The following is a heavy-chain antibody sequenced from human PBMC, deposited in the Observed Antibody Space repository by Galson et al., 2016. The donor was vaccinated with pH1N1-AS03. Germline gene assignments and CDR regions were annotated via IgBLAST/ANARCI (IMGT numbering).Heavy chain of an antibody. V-gene: IGHV4-4*02. CDR2: VSHAGRT. D-gene: IGHD1-14*01. Sequence: ETLSLTCAVSGDSISTSNWWSWVRQPPGKGLEWIGEVSHAGRTNYNPSLKSRVTMSVDKSKNQFSLKLNSVTAADTAVYYCAAGRTNAFDFWGQGTKVTVSS. CDR1: GDSISTSNW. CDR3: AAGRTNAFDF. J-gene: IGHJ3*01.